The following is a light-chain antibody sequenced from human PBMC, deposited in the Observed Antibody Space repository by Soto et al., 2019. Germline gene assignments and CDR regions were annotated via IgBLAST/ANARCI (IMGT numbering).Light chain of an antibody. J-gene: IGLJ2*01. CDR1: SSDVGDYNL. CDR2: EVT. CDR3: CSYAGATTFEV. Sequence: QSALTQPASVSGSPGQPITISCTGTSSDVGDYNLVSWYQQHPGKAPKLIIYEVTKRPSGVSNRFSASKSGNTASLTISGLQAEDEAEYYCCSYAGATTFEVFGGGTKLTVL. V-gene: IGLV2-23*02.